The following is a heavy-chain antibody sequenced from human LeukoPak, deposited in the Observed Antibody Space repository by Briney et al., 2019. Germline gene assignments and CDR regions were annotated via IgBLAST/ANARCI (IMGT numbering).Heavy chain of an antibody. CDR1: GFTFSSYG. D-gene: IGHD1-7*01. CDR2: ISYDGSNK. CDR3: VSAGTSYYFDY. Sequence: GGSLRLPCAASGFTFSSYGMHWVRQAPGKGLEWVAVISYDGSNKYYADSVKGRFTISRDNSKNTLYLQMNSLRAEDTAVYYCVSAGTSYYFDYWGQGTLVTVSS. J-gene: IGHJ4*02. V-gene: IGHV3-30*03.